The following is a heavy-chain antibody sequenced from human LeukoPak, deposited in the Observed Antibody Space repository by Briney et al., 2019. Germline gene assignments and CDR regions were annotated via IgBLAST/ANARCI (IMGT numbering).Heavy chain of an antibody. CDR1: GFTFSSYG. CDR2: ISYDGSNK. D-gene: IGHD6-13*01. J-gene: IGHJ4*02. CDR3: AKDLAAGLDY. V-gene: IGHV3-30*18. Sequence: GGSLRLSCAASGFTFSSYGMHWVRQALGKGLEWVAVISYDGSNKYYADSVKGRFTISRDNSKNTLYLQMNSLRAEDTAVYYCAKDLAAGLDYWGQGTLVTVSS.